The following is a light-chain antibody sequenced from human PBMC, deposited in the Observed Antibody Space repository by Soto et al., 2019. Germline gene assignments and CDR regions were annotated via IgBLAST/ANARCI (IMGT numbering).Light chain of an antibody. CDR3: QQRSNWPRIT. CDR1: QSVSSN. Sequence: EIVMTQSPATLSVSPGERATLSCRASQSVSSNLAWYQQKPGQAPRLLIYGASTRATGIPARFSGSGSGTEFTLTINSLQSEDFAVYYCQQRSNWPRITFGQGTRLEIK. J-gene: IGKJ5*01. CDR2: GAS. V-gene: IGKV3-15*01.